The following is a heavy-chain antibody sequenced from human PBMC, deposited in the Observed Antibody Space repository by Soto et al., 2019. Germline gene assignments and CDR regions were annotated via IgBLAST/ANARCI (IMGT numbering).Heavy chain of an antibody. CDR3: AKARWTEVASFDL. CDR2: IVNSGVRT. CDR1: GFTFSSYA. Sequence: EVQLLESGGGLVQPGGSLSRSCAASGFTFSSYAMSWVRQAPGKGPERVAAIVNSGVRTQYADSVKGRFTISRDNSKNTLFLQVDSLRAEDTAVYYCAKARWTEVASFDLWGRGTLVTVSS. J-gene: IGHJ2*01. D-gene: IGHD2-15*01. V-gene: IGHV3-23*01.